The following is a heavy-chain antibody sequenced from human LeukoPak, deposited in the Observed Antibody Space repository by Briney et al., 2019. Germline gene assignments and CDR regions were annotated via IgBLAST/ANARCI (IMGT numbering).Heavy chain of an antibody. V-gene: IGHV1-8*01. Sequence: GASVKVSCKASGYTFTSYDINWARQATGQGLEWMGWMNPNSGNTGYAQKFQGRVTMTRNTSISTAYMELSSLRSEDTAVYYCARGYWAAAGPYYFDYWGQGTLVTVSS. CDR1: GYTFTSYD. CDR3: ARGYWAAAGPYYFDY. D-gene: IGHD6-13*01. J-gene: IGHJ4*02. CDR2: MNPNSGNT.